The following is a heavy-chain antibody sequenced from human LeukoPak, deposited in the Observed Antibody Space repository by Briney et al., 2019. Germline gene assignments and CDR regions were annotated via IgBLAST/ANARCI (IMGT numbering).Heavy chain of an antibody. Sequence: GASVKVSCKASGYTFIGYYMHWVRQAPGQGLEWMGWTNPNSGGTNYAQKFQGRVTVTRDTSISTVYMELSRLRSDDTAVYYCARGVAAATPFDPWGQGTLVTVSS. CDR3: ARGVAAATPFDP. D-gene: IGHD6-13*01. CDR1: GYTFIGYY. CDR2: TNPNSGGT. J-gene: IGHJ5*02. V-gene: IGHV1-2*02.